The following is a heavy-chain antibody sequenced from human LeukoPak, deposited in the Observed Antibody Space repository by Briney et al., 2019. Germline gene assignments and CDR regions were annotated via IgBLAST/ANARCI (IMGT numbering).Heavy chain of an antibody. Sequence: GGSLRLSCAASGFTVSGTFMSWVRRAPGKGLEWVSIIYSDDSRYSADSVKGRFTISRDNSKNTLYLQMNSLRAEDTAVYYCARSDYTSGWYFYYWGQGTLVTVSS. CDR3: ARSDYTSGWYFYY. J-gene: IGHJ4*02. CDR2: IYSDDSR. CDR1: GFTVSGTF. D-gene: IGHD6-19*01. V-gene: IGHV3-53*01.